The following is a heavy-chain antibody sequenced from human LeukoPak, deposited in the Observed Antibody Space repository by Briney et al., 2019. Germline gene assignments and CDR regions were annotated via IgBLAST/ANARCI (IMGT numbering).Heavy chain of an antibody. CDR3: AHSGVDVGYDYVCGSYRAVVEFVY. V-gene: IGHV2-5*02. Sequence: SGPTLVNPTQTLTLTCTFSGFSLSTSGVGVGWIRQPPGKALEWLALIYWDVDKRYSPSLKSRLTITKDTSKNQVVLTMTNMDPVDTATYYCAHSGVDVGYDYVCGSYRAVVEFVYRGQGTLVTVSS. D-gene: IGHD3-16*02. CDR2: IYWDVDK. J-gene: IGHJ4*02. CDR1: GFSLSTSGVG.